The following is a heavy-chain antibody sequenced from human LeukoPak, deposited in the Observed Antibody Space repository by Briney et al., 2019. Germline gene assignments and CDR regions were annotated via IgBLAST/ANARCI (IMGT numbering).Heavy chain of an antibody. D-gene: IGHD4-17*01. J-gene: IGHJ4*02. CDR2: FKSKSDGGTT. CDR3: TPNPYGDLDY. Sequence: GGSLRLSCAASGFTFNNAWMSWVRQAPGKGLEWVGRFKSKSDGGTTDYAAPVKGRFTISGDDSKDTLYLQMNSLKTEDSAVYYCTPNPYGDLDYWGQGTLVTVSS. CDR1: GFTFNNAW. V-gene: IGHV3-15*01.